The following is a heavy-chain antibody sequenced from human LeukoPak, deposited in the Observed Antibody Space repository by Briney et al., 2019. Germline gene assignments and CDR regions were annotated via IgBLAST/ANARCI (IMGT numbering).Heavy chain of an antibody. J-gene: IGHJ4*02. CDR2: IYYSGST. CDR1: GGSISSHY. D-gene: IGHD3-9*01. CDR3: ARVVSNFGWLLGPYFDY. Sequence: SETLSLTCTVSGGSISSHYWSWIRQPPGKGLEWIGYIYYSGSTNYNPSLKSRVTISVDTSKNQFSLKLSSVTAADTAVYYCARVVSNFGWLLGPYFDYWGQGTLVTVSS. V-gene: IGHV4-59*11.